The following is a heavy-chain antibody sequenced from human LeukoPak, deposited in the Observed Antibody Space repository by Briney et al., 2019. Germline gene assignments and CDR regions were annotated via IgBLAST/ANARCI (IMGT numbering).Heavy chain of an antibody. CDR3: ARHLASEIDTFDI. J-gene: IGHJ3*02. Sequence: GESLKISCKGSGYSSTSYWIGWVRQMPGKGLEWMGIIYPGDSDTRYSPSFQGQVTISADKSISTAYLQWSSLKASDTAMYYCARHLASEIDTFDIWGQGTMVTVSS. CDR2: IYPGDSDT. CDR1: GYSSTSYW. V-gene: IGHV5-51*01. D-gene: IGHD3-16*01.